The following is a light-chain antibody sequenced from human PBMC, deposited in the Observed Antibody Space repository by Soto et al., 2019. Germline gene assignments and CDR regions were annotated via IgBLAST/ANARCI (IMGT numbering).Light chain of an antibody. Sequence: QSVLTQPPSASGTPGQRVTISCSGSSSNIGSNYVYWYQQLPGTVPQLLIYRNSERPSGVPDRFSGSKSGTSASLAISGLRSEDEADYYCAAWYYSLSGEVFGGGTKLTVL. J-gene: IGLJ2*01. CDR2: RNS. V-gene: IGLV1-47*01. CDR3: AAWYYSLSGEV. CDR1: SSNIGSNY.